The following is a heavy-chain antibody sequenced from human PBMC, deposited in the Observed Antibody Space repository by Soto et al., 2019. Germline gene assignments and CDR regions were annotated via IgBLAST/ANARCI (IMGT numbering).Heavy chain of an antibody. Sequence: ASVKVSCKASGYTFTSFGISWVRQAPGQGLEWMGWISAYNANTNYAQKLQGRVTMTTDTSTSTSYMELRSLRSDDTAVYFCARDRLGATGDYWGQGTLVTVSS. J-gene: IGHJ4*02. CDR3: ARDRLGATGDY. CDR2: ISAYNANT. CDR1: GYTFTSFG. V-gene: IGHV1-18*01. D-gene: IGHD1-26*01.